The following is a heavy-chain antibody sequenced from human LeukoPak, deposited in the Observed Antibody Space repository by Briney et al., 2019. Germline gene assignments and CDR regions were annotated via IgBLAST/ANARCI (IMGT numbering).Heavy chain of an antibody. CDR3: AREEDNADEYLREDY. V-gene: IGHV3-7*01. Sequence: GGSLRLSCAASGLPFSSYWMSWVRQAPGKGLEWVANIKPDGSEKNYVDSVKGRFTISRDNARNSLFLQMNSLRAEDTAVYYCAREEDNADEYLREDYWGQGTLVTVSS. CDR1: GLPFSSYW. CDR2: IKPDGSEK. J-gene: IGHJ4*02. D-gene: IGHD2/OR15-2a*01.